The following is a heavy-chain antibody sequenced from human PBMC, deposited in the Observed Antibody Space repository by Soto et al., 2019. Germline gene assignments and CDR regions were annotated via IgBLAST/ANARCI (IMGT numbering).Heavy chain of an antibody. D-gene: IGHD3-22*01. Sequence: SVKVSCKASGVTFTSSAVQWVRQARGQRLEWIGWIVVGSGNTNYAQKFQERVTITRDMSTSTAYMELSSLRSEETAVFYCVGGYYGYYYYGMDVWGQGTTVTVSS. CDR3: VGGYYGYYYYGMDV. V-gene: IGHV1-58*01. CDR1: GVTFTSSA. J-gene: IGHJ6*02. CDR2: IVVGSGNT.